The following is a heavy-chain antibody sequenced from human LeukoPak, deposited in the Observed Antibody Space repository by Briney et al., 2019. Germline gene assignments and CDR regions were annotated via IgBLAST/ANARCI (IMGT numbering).Heavy chain of an antibody. CDR1: GFTFSSYA. D-gene: IGHD3-3*01. V-gene: IGHV3-74*01. Sequence: GGSLRLSCAASGFTFSSYAMDWVRQAPGKGLVWVSRINTDGSSTSYADSVKGRFTISRDNAKNTLYLQMNSLRAEDTAVYYCARSGGITIPFDYWGQGTLVTVSS. CDR2: INTDGSST. J-gene: IGHJ4*02. CDR3: ARSGGITIPFDY.